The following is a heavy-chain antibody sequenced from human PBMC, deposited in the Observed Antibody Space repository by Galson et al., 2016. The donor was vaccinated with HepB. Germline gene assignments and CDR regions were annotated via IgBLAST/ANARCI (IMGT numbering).Heavy chain of an antibody. D-gene: IGHD5-24*01. Sequence: SVKVSCKASGGTFNSYAISWVRQAPGQGLEWMGGIIPLYGTANSAQKFQGRVTIIADESTSTAYMELSSLRSEDTAMYYCARVRDGYNSYFYYGMDVWGQGTTVTVS. CDR3: ARVRDGYNSYFYYGMDV. CDR2: IIPLYGTA. J-gene: IGHJ6*02. CDR1: GGTFNSYA. V-gene: IGHV1-69*13.